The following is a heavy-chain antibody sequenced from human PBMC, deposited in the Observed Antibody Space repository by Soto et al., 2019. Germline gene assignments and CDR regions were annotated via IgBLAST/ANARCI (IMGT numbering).Heavy chain of an antibody. CDR1: GFTFSNAW. D-gene: IGHD3-3*01. CDR2: IKSKTDGGTT. V-gene: IGHV3-15*07. CDR3: TTGQTQRLLRCLEWLLFRYFDC. Sequence: EVQLVESGGGLVKPGGSLRLSCAASGFTFSNAWMNWVRQAPGKGLEWVGRIKSKTDGGTTDYAAPVKGRFTISRDDSKNTLYLQMNSLKTEDTAVYYCTTGQTQRLLRCLEWLLFRYFDCWGQGTLVTVSS. J-gene: IGHJ4*02.